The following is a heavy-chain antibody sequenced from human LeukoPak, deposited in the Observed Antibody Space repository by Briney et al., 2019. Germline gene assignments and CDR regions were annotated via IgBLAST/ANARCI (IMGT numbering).Heavy chain of an antibody. CDR3: ARVGPLEWLFHLDY. CDR2: ISTYNDNT. V-gene: IGHV1-18*01. Sequence: ASVKVSCKASGYTFTSYGISWVRQAPGQGLEWMGWISTYNDNTNYAQKLQGRVTMTTDTSTSTAYMELRSLRSDGTAVYYCARVGPLEWLFHLDYWGQGTLVTVSS. J-gene: IGHJ4*02. D-gene: IGHD3-3*01. CDR1: GYTFTSYG.